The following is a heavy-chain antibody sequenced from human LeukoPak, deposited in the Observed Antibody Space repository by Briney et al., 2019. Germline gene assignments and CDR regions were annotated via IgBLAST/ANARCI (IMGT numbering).Heavy chain of an antibody. J-gene: IGHJ6*03. D-gene: IGHD3-22*01. CDR2: IYPGDSDT. V-gene: IGHV5-51*01. CDR1: GYSFTSYW. CDR3: ARLIHPDSSGSSFLYYYYYYYMDV. Sequence: GESLKISCKGSGYSFTSYWFGWVRQMPGKGLEWMGIIYPGDSDTRYSPSFQGQATISADKSISTAYLQWSSLKASDTAMYYCARLIHPDSSGSSFLYYYYYYYMDVWGKGTTVTVSS.